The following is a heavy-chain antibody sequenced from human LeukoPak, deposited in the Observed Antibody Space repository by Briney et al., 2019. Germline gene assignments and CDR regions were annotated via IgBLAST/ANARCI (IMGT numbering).Heavy chain of an antibody. V-gene: IGHV4-59*12. J-gene: IGHJ5*01. CDR2: ISYSGTT. CDR1: GGSISNFY. CDR3: ARNHGGWFDS. D-gene: IGHD4-23*01. Sequence: SETLSLTCTVSGGSISNFYWTWIRQSPGKGLEWIGYISYSGTTKYSPSLKSRVTMSLDTSKNQFSLKLNSVTAADTAVYYCARNHGGWFDSWGQGTLVTVSS.